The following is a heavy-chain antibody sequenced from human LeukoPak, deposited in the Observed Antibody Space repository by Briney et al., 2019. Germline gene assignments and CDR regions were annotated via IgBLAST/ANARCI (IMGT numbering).Heavy chain of an antibody. J-gene: IGHJ2*01. CDR3: ARGAGDYLNWFLDL. Sequence: GGSLRLSRVASGFSFSNYGRKCVRQAPGKGLEYVSTIRYDGSSTNYANSVKGRFTISRDNSKNTVYLQMGSLKTDDMAVYYCARGAGDYLNWFLDLWGRGTLVTVSS. CDR1: GFSFSNYG. CDR2: IRYDGSST. D-gene: IGHD3-16*01. V-gene: IGHV3-64*01.